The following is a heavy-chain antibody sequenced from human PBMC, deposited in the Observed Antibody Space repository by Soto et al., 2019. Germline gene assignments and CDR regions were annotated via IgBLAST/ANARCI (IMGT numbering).Heavy chain of an antibody. CDR3: ARGSYYYDSSGYYSPFDY. Sequence: PSETLSLTCTVSGGSISSGDYYWSWIRQPPGKGLEWIGYIYYSGSTYYNPSLKSRVTISVDTSKNQFSLKLSSVTAADTAVYYCARGSYYYDSSGYYSPFDYWGQGTLVT. CDR1: GGSISSGDYY. J-gene: IGHJ4*02. D-gene: IGHD3-22*01. CDR2: IYYSGST. V-gene: IGHV4-30-4*01.